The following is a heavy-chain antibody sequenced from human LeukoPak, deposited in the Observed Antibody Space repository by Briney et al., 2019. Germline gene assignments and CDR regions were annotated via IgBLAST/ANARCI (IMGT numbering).Heavy chain of an antibody. CDR2: IYSGGNT. V-gene: IGHV3-23*03. CDR3: ASGYCSGGHCYSVYFQH. Sequence: GGSLRLSCAASGFIFSSYAMSWVRQAPGKGLEWVSVIYSGGNTYYADSVKGRFTISRDNSKNTLYLQMNSLRAEDTAVYYCASGYCSGGHCYSVYFQHWGQGTLVTVSS. CDR1: GFIFSSYA. J-gene: IGHJ1*01. D-gene: IGHD2-15*01.